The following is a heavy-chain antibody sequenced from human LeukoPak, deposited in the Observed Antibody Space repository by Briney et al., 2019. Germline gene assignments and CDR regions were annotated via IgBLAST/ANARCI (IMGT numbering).Heavy chain of an antibody. Sequence: QTGGSLRLSCAASGFTFSSYAMSWVRQAPGKGLEWVSAISGSGGSTYYADSVKGRFTISRDNAKNSLYLQMNSLRAEDTALYHCARIIGYCSGGSCYSGNWFDPWGQGTLVTVSS. V-gene: IGHV3-23*01. CDR1: GFTFSSYA. D-gene: IGHD2-15*01. CDR2: ISGSGGST. J-gene: IGHJ5*02. CDR3: ARIIGYCSGGSCYSGNWFDP.